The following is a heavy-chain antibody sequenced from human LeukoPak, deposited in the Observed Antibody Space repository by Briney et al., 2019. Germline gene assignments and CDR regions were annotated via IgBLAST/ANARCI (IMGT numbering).Heavy chain of an antibody. V-gene: IGHV1-2*06. J-gene: IGHJ4*02. Sequence: GASVKVSCKASGYTFTGYYMHWVRQAPGQGLEWMGRINPNSGGTNYAQKFQGRVTMTTDTSISTAYMELSRLRSDDTAVYYCARGGKNCYDSSGYYSLFDYWGRGTLVTVSS. CDR2: INPNSGGT. D-gene: IGHD3-22*01. CDR3: ARGGKNCYDSSGYYSLFDY. CDR1: GYTFTGYY.